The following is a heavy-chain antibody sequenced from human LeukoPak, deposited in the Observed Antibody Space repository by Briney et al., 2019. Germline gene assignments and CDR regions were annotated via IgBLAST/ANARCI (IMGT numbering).Heavy chain of an antibody. D-gene: IGHD5-18*01. V-gene: IGHV1-18*01. CDR3: ARGSPAMVYYGMDV. CDR1: GYTFTRYG. CDR2: ISAYNGNT. Sequence: GASVKVSCKASGYTFTRYGISWVRQAPGQGLEWMGWISAYNGNTNYAQKLQGRVTMTTDTSTSTAYMEPRSLRSDDTAVYYCARGSPAMVYYGMDVWGQGTTVTVSS. J-gene: IGHJ6*02.